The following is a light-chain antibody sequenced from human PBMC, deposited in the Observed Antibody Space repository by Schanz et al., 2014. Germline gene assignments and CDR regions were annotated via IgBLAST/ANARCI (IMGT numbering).Light chain of an antibody. CDR1: SSDVGTYNY. Sequence: QSALTQPRSVSGSPGQSVTISCTGTSSDVGTYNYVSWYQQHPGKAPKLMIYEVSKRPSGVPDRFSGSKSGNTASLTISGLQAEDEADYYCSSYTSSSPYVFGTGTKVTVL. J-gene: IGLJ1*01. CDR3: SSYTSSSPYV. CDR2: EVS. V-gene: IGLV2-11*01.